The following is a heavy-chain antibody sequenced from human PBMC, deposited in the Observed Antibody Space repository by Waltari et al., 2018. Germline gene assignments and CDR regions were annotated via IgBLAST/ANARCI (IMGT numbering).Heavy chain of an antibody. V-gene: IGHV1-3*01. CDR1: GYTFTSYA. J-gene: IGHJ4*01. CDR2: INAGKGNT. D-gene: IGHD4-17*01. CDR3: ARSGDYGDY. Sequence: QVQLVQSGAEVKKPGASVKVSCKASGYTFTSYAMHWVRQAPGQRLEWMGWINAGKGNTKYSQKFQGRVTITRNTSISTAYMELSSLRSEDTAVYYCARSGDYGDYWGHGTLVTVSS.